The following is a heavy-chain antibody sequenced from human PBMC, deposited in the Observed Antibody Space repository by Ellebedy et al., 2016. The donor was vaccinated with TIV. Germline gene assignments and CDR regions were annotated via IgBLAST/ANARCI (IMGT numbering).Heavy chain of an antibody. J-gene: IGHJ4*02. V-gene: IGHV3-30-3*01. CDR1: GFTSSSSA. Sequence: PGGSLRLSCAASGFTSSSSAMHWVRQAPGKGLEWVAVISYDGSNKYYADSVKGRFTISRDNSKNKLYLQMNSLRAEDTAVYYCARGNSGYDAVYLDYWGQGTLVTVSS. D-gene: IGHD5-12*01. CDR3: ARGNSGYDAVYLDY. CDR2: ISYDGSNK.